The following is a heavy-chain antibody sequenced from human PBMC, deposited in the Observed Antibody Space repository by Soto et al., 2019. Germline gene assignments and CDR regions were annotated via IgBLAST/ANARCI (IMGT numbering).Heavy chain of an antibody. CDR1: GGSISSGGYY. Sequence: SETLSLTCTVSGGSISSGGYYWSWIRQHPGKGLEWIGYIYYSGSTYYNPSLKSRVTISVNTSKNQFSLKLSSVTAADSAVYYCAMGDDSSGLGRKHWGQGTLVTVSS. J-gene: IGHJ4*02. V-gene: IGHV4-31*03. D-gene: IGHD3-22*01. CDR2: IYYSGST. CDR3: AMGDDSSGLGRKH.